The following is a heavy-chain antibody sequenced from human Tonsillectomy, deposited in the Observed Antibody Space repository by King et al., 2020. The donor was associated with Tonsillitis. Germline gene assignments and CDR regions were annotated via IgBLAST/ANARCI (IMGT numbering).Heavy chain of an antibody. CDR1: AYNFTNFW. V-gene: IGHV5-51*03. J-gene: IGHJ3*02. D-gene: IGHD2/OR15-2a*01. CDR2: IYPDDSDT. CDR3: ARPISYGNDAFDI. Sequence: QLVQSGAEVKKPGASLKISCKGSAYNFTNFWIGWVRQMPGKGLEWMGIIYPDDSDTRYSPSFQGQVTISADKSISTAYLQWSSLKASDTAMYYCARPISYGNDAFDIGGQGTMVTVAS.